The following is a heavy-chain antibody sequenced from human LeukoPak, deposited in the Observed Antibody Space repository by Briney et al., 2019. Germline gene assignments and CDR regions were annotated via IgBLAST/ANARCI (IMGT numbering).Heavy chain of an antibody. V-gene: IGHV3-23*01. CDR2: ISGSGGST. CDR1: GFTFSSYA. Sequence: GGSLRLSCAASGFTFSSYAMSWVRQAPGKGLEWVSAISGSGGSTYYADSVEGRFTISRDNSKNTLYLQMNSLRAEDTAVYYCAKGELGYYYYMDVWGKGTTVTVSS. D-gene: IGHD1-7*01. J-gene: IGHJ6*03. CDR3: AKGELGYYYYMDV.